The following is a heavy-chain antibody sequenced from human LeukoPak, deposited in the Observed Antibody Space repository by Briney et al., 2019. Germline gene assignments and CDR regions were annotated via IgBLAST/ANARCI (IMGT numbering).Heavy chain of an antibody. Sequence: GGSLRLSCAASGLTFSSYGMSWVRQAPGKGLEWVSAISGSGGSTYYADSVKGRFTISRDNSKNTLYLQMNSLRAGDTAVYYCAKGTTVTTLGYYFDYWGQGTLVTVSS. D-gene: IGHD4-17*01. V-gene: IGHV3-23*01. CDR1: GLTFSSYG. CDR3: AKGTTVTTLGYYFDY. CDR2: ISGSGGST. J-gene: IGHJ4*02.